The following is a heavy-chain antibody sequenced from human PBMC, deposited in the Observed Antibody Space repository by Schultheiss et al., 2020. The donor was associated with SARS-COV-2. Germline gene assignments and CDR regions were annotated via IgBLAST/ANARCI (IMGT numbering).Heavy chain of an antibody. CDR2: INHSGST. CDR3: ARGKDIVATIHDAFDI. CDR1: GGSFSSYY. V-gene: IGHV4-34*01. D-gene: IGHD5-12*01. J-gene: IGHJ3*02. Sequence: GSLRLSCAVYGGSFSSYYWSWIRQPPGKGLEWIGEINHSGSTNYNPSLKSRVTISVDTSKNQFSLKLSSVTAADTAVYYCARGKDIVATIHDAFDIWGQGTMVTVSS.